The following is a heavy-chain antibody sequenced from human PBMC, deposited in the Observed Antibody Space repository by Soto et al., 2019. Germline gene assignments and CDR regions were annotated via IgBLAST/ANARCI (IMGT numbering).Heavy chain of an antibody. J-gene: IGHJ6*02. CDR1: GYSFNTYW. CDR3: AXPLVAPVAGPYYYGMDA. CDR2: IYPGDSNT. V-gene: IGHV5-51*01. D-gene: IGHD6-19*01. Sequence: GESLKISCKGSGYSFNTYWIGWVRQMPGKGLEWMGIIYPGDSNTRYSPSFQGQVTISADRSISTAYLQMNSLTAEDTAVYYCAXPLVAPVAGPYYYGMDAWGQGTTVTVSS.